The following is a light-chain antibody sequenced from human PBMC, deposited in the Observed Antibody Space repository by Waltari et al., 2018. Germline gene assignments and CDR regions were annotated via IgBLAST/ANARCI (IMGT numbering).Light chain of an antibody. Sequence: DIQMTQSPSSLSASVGDTVTITCRASHSVDHYLNWYQQRPGQAPKLLIYGAANLQSGVPSMFSGSGSGTDFTLIIRSLQSEDSATYFCQQSHTTPWTFGLGTRVEVK. CDR1: HSVDHY. J-gene: IGKJ1*01. V-gene: IGKV1-39*01. CDR3: QQSHTTPWT. CDR2: GAA.